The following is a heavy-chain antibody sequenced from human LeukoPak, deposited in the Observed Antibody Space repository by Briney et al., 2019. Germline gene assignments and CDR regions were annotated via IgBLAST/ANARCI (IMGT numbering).Heavy chain of an antibody. D-gene: IGHD2-8*01. J-gene: IGHJ6*02. V-gene: IGHV3-30*04. CDR3: ARARLANGVWVGYYYGMDV. CDR1: GFTFSSYA. Sequence: GGSLRLSCAASGFTFSSYAMHWVRQAPGKGLEWVAVISYDGSNKYYADSVKGRFTISRDNSKNTLYLQMNCLRAEDTAVYYCARARLANGVWVGYYYGMDVWGQGTTVTVSS. CDR2: ISYDGSNK.